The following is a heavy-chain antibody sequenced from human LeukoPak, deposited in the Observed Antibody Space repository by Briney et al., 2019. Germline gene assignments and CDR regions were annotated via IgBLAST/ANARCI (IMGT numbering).Heavy chain of an antibody. V-gene: IGHV4-30-4*01. Sequence: PSQTLFLTCTVSGGSISSGDYYWSWIRQPPGKGLEWIGYIYYSGSTYYNPSLKSRVTISVDTSKNQFSLKLSSVTAADTAVYYCARGLAWSYYFDYWGQGTLVTVSS. J-gene: IGHJ4*02. CDR1: GGSISSGDYY. CDR2: IYYSGST. D-gene: IGHD2-15*01. CDR3: ARGLAWSYYFDY.